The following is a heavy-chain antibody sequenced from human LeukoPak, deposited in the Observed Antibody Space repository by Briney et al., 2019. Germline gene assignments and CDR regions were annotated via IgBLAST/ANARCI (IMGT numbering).Heavy chain of an antibody. D-gene: IGHD2-21*01. V-gene: IGHV3-74*01. CDR2: INTDGSST. J-gene: IGHJ2*01. CDR3: AREIMVSREWYFDL. CDR1: GFTFSSYW. Sequence: GGSLRLSCAASGFTFSSYWMYWVSQAPGKGLVWVSSINTDGSSTTYADSVKGRFTISRDNAKNTLYLQMNSLRAEDTAVYYCAREIMVSREWYFDLWGRGTLVTVAS.